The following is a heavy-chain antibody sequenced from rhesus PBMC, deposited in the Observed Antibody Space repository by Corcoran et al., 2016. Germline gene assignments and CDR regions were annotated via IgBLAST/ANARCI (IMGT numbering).Heavy chain of an antibody. CDR1: GDSIISGYA. J-gene: IGHJ6*01. CDR3: ASGLNYGAPNFGLDS. V-gene: IGHV4-127*01. CDR2: IGG. Sequence: QVQLKESGPGLVKPSETLSLTCTVSGDSIISGYAWSWIRKPPGKGLEWIGYIGGYYNPSLQSPVTISKDTSKNQFSLNLTSVTAADTAVYYCASGLNYGAPNFGLDSWGQGVVVTVSS. D-gene: IGHD1-26*01.